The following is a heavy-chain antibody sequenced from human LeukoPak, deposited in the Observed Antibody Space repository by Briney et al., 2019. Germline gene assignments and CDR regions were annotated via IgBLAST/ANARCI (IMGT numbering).Heavy chain of an antibody. J-gene: IGHJ5*02. CDR2: INIGGTNT. CDR1: GFTFNDYY. CDR3: ATDGAGFDT. V-gene: IGHV3-11*01. Sequence: GGSLRLSCAATGFTFNDYYMSWIRQAPGKGLEWLSYINIGGTNTHYADSVKGRFTISRDNAKKSLYLEMNNLRAEDTAVYYCATDGAGFDTWGQGVLVTVSS.